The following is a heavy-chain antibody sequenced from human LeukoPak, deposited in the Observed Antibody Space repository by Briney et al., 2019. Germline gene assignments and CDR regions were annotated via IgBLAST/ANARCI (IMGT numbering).Heavy chain of an antibody. CDR3: ARDKIIAGAAVDY. Sequence: ASVRDSCMASGYTFTTYGISWGPPAPGQGVGRMGWISDDNGNKNYAEKLQGRVTMTTNTSTSTAYMELRSLRSDDTAVYYCARDKIIAGAAVDYWGQGTLVTVAS. CDR2: ISDDNGNK. D-gene: IGHD6-19*01. V-gene: IGHV1-18*01. CDR1: GYTFTTYG. J-gene: IGHJ4*02.